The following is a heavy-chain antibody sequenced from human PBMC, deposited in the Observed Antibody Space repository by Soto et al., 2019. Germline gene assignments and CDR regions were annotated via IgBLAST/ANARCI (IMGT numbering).Heavy chain of an antibody. CDR1: GFTFSSYG. J-gene: IGHJ6*03. CDR3: ARDFSFYSGSYSEGSPYMDV. D-gene: IGHD1-26*01. Sequence: GGSLRLSCAASGFTFSSYGMHWVRQAPGKGLEWVAVIWYDGSNKYYADSVKGRFTISRDNSKNTLYLQMNRLRAEDTAVYSCARDFSFYSGSYSEGSPYMDVWGKGTTVTVSS. CDR2: IWYDGSNK. V-gene: IGHV3-33*01.